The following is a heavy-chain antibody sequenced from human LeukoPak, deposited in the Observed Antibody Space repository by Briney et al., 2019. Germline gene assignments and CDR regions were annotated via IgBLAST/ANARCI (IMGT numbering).Heavy chain of an antibody. D-gene: IGHD1-26*01. V-gene: IGHV1-46*01. J-gene: IGHJ4*02. CDR3: ARDSPISGSYYGGLGY. CDR2: INPSGGST. Sequence: ASVKVSCKASGYTFTSYYMHWVRQAPGQGLEWMGIINPSGGSTSYAQKFQGRVTMTRDTSTSTVYMELSSLRSEDTAVYYCARDSPISGSYYGGLGYWGQGTQVTVSS. CDR1: GYTFTSYY.